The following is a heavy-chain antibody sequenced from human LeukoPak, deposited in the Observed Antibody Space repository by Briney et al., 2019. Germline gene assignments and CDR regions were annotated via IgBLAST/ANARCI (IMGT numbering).Heavy chain of an antibody. CDR1: GYSFTSYW. Sequence: GESLKISCKGSGYSFTSYWVAWVRQMPGEVLEWMGIIFPADSDTRYSPSFQGQVTISVDKSINTAYLQWSSLKASDTAMYYCARHRYFQLWGQGTLVTVSS. CDR3: ARHRYFQL. CDR2: IFPADSDT. J-gene: IGHJ1*01. V-gene: IGHV5-51*01.